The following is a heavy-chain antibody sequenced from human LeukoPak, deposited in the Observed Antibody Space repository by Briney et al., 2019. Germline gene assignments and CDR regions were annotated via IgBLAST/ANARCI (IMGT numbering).Heavy chain of an antibody. CDR2: IYYSGST. D-gene: IGHD6-13*01. CDR1: GGSISSGDYY. CDR3: ARIRAAAGIDDNWFDP. Sequence: SETLSLTCTVSGGSISSGDYYWSWIRQPPGKGLEWIGYIYYSGSTYYNPSLKSRVTISVDTSKNQFSLKLSSVTAADTAVYYCARIRAAAGIDDNWFDPWGQGALVTVSS. J-gene: IGHJ5*02. V-gene: IGHV4-30-4*02.